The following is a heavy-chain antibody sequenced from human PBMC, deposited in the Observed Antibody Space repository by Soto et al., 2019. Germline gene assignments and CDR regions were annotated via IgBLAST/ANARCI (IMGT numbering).Heavy chain of an antibody. D-gene: IGHD6-13*01. CDR3: ARVSSSSTWYIDY. Sequence: EVQLVESGGDLVQPEGSLRLSCAASGFTFSSYLMHWVRQAPGKGLVWLSRINSDGSDTSYADSVKGRFTASRDNAKNTLYLQMSSLRAEDTAVYYCARVSSSSTWYIDYWGQGTLVAVSS. J-gene: IGHJ4*02. CDR1: GFTFSSYL. CDR2: INSDGSDT. V-gene: IGHV3-74*01.